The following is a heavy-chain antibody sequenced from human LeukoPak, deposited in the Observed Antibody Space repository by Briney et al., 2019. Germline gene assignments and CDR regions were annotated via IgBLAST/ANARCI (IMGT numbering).Heavy chain of an antibody. J-gene: IGHJ4*02. CDR1: GFTVIDNY. Sequence: GGSLRLSCAASGFTVIDNYMSWVRQAPGKGLEWVANIKQGGRDKYYVDSVKGRFTISRDNAKNSLYLQMNSLRAEDTAVYYCARDRGWFDYWGQGTLVTVSS. CDR2: IKQGGRDK. D-gene: IGHD6-19*01. V-gene: IGHV3-7*05. CDR3: ARDRGWFDY.